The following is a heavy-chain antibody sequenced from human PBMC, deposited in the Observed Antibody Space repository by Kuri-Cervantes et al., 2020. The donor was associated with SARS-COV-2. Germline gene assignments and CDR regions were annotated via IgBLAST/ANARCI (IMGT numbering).Heavy chain of an antibody. CDR2: INHSGSN. D-gene: IGHD3-3*01. Sequence: SETLSPTCAVYGGSFSGYDWSWIRQPPGKGLEWKGEINHSGSNNYNPSLKSRVTISVDTSKNQFSLKLSSVTAADTAVYYCARVWGCSGYYFHYGMDVWGQGTTVTVSS. CDR1: GGSFSGYD. V-gene: IGHV4-34*01. CDR3: ARVWGCSGYYFHYGMDV. J-gene: IGHJ6*02.